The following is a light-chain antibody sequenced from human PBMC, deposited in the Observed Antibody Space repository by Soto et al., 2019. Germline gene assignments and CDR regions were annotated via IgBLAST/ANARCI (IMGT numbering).Light chain of an antibody. V-gene: IGLV2-14*01. CDR1: SSDVGGYNY. J-gene: IGLJ1*01. Sequence: QSALTQPASVSGSPGQSITISCTGTSSDVGGYNYVSWYQQHPGKAPKHMIYDVSNRTSGVSNRFSGSKSGNTASLTISGLQAEDEADYYCSSYTSSSTLVFGTGTKLTVL. CDR2: DVS. CDR3: SSYTSSSTLV.